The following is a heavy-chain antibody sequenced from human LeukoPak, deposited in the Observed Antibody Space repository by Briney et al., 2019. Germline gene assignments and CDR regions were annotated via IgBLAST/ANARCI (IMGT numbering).Heavy chain of an antibody. CDR3: ARGLDYYDSSGYGY. CDR1: GYTFTSYG. Sequence: GASVKVSCKASGYTFTSYGISWVRQAPGQGLEWMGWISAYNGNTNYAQKLQGRVTMTTDTSTSTAYMELRSLRSDDTAVYYCARGLDYYDSSGYGYWGQGTLVTVSS. J-gene: IGHJ4*02. CDR2: ISAYNGNT. V-gene: IGHV1-18*01. D-gene: IGHD3-22*01.